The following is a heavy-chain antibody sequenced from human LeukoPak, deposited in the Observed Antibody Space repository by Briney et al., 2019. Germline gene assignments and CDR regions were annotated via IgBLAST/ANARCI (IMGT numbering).Heavy chain of an antibody. V-gene: IGHV3-66*01. CDR1: GFTVSSNY. D-gene: IGHD6-13*01. J-gene: IGHJ6*02. CDR3: ATQSRWAYYFGGMDV. Sequence: GGSLRLSCAASGFTVSSNYMSWVRQAPGKGLEWVSVIYSGGSTYYADSVKGRFTISRDNSKNTLYLQMNSLRAEERAVYYRATQSRWAYYFGGMDVWGQGATVTVS. CDR2: IYSGGST.